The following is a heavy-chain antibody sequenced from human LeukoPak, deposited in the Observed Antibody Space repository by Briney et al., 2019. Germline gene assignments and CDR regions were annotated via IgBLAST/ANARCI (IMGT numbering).Heavy chain of an antibody. J-gene: IGHJ3*02. Sequence: PGGSLRLSCAASGFTFNTYAMSWVRQGPGKGLEWVSGVSGSGSNTYYADSVMGRFTISRDNAKNSLYLQMNSLRPEDTAVYYCARDANTGDAFDIWGQGTMVTVSS. CDR2: VSGSGSNT. D-gene: IGHD4/OR15-4a*01. CDR1: GFTFNTYA. V-gene: IGHV3-21*01. CDR3: ARDANTGDAFDI.